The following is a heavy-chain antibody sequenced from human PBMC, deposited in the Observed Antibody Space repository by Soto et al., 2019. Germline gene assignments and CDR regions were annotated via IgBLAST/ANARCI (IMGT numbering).Heavy chain of an antibody. CDR2: VIAVFAVV. V-gene: IGHV1-69*13. J-gene: IGHJ4*02. D-gene: IGHD1-1*01. CDR3: AREAPDGQLEFRGFEL. Sequence: GASVKVSCKASGYTFTSYGISWARQAPGQGLEWMGGVIAVFAVVKYAHKFQDRVTITADESTSTAYMELSSLRSEDTAVYYCAREAPDGQLEFRGFELWGQGTPVTVSS. CDR1: GYTFTSYG.